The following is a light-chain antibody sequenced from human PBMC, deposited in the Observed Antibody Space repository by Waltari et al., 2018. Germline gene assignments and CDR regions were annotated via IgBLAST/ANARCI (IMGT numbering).Light chain of an antibody. J-gene: IGLJ3*02. CDR2: YDS. V-gene: IGLV3-21*04. CDR3: QVWDDTTNSGV. CDR1: NIESKS. Sequence: YVVTQPPSVSVAPGKTATLTCGGENIESKSVTWYQQKPGQAPVLVIFYDSDRPSGIPARFSGSNSGNTATLTISWVEAGDEADYHCQVWDDTTNSGVFGGGTRLTVL.